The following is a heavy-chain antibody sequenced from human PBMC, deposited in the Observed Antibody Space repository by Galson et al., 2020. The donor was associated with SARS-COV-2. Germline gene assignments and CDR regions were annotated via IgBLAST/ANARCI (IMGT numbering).Heavy chain of an antibody. J-gene: IGHJ3*02. V-gene: IGHV4-59*08. Sequence: SETLSLTCTVSGGPISSYFWSWIRQPPGKGLEWIGDIFYSGNTNYDLFLKSRVTISVDTSKKQFSLKLSSVTAADTAVYYCARRGYYGSGTFFPQAFDIWGQGTMVTVSS. CDR1: GGPISSYF. CDR2: IFYSGNT. CDR3: ARRGYYGSGTFFPQAFDI. D-gene: IGHD3-10*01.